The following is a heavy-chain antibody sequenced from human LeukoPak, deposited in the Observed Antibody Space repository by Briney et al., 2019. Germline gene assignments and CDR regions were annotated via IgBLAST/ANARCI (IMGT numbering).Heavy chain of an antibody. CDR3: ARVPTYCGGECYNDY. Sequence: GASVRVSCKASGGTFSSYAINWVRQAPGQGLEWMGGIIPIFGTANYAQKFQGRVTITADKSTYTAYMELNSLRSEDTAVYYCARVPTYCGGECYNDYWGQGTLITVSS. V-gene: IGHV1-69*06. D-gene: IGHD2-21*01. J-gene: IGHJ4*02. CDR1: GGTFSSYA. CDR2: IIPIFGTA.